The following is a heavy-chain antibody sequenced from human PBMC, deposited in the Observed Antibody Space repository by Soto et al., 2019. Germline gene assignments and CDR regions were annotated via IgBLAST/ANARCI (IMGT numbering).Heavy chain of an antibody. J-gene: IGHJ3*02. D-gene: IGHD4-17*01. CDR2: INHSGST. Sequence: SETLSLTCAVYGGSFSGYYWSWIRQPPGKGLEWIGEINHSGSTNYNPSLKSRVTISVDTSTNQFSLKLSSVTAADTAVYYCARGLCTVTTQSCAFDIWGQGTMVTVSS. CDR1: GGSFSGYY. V-gene: IGHV4-34*01. CDR3: ARGLCTVTTQSCAFDI.